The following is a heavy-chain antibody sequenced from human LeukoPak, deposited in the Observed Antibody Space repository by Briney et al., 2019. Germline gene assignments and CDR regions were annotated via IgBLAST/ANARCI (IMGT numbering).Heavy chain of an antibody. CDR1: GFTFSSYA. CDR2: ISGSGGST. Sequence: PGGSLRLSCAASGFTFSSYAMSWVRQAPGKGLEWVSAISGSGGSTYYADSVKGRFTISRDNSKNTLYLQMNSLRAEDAALYHCAREDSSGWFGAFDIWGQGTMVTVSS. CDR3: AREDSSGWFGAFDI. V-gene: IGHV3-23*01. D-gene: IGHD6-19*01. J-gene: IGHJ3*02.